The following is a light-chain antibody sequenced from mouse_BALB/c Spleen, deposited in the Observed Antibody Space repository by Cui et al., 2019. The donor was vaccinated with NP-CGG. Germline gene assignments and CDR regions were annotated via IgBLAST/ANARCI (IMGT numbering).Light chain of an antibody. CDR3: ALWYSNHWV. Sequence: QAVVTQESALTTSPGETVTLTGRSSTGAVTTSNYANWVQEKPDHLFTGLIGGTNNRAPGVPARFSGSLIGEKAALTITGAKTEDEAIYFCALWYSNHWVFGAGTKLTVL. J-gene: IGLJ1*01. CDR2: GTN. V-gene: IGLV1*01. CDR1: TGAVTTSNY.